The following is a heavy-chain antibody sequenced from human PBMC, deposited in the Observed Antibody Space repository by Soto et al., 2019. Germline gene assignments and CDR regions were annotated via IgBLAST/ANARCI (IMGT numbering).Heavy chain of an antibody. CDR3: ARIGTWALKFDY. J-gene: IGHJ4*02. CDR2: IWNDSSNK. D-gene: IGHD2-8*01. Sequence: QVQLVESGGGVVQPGRSLRLSCAASGFTFINYHMHWVRQAPGKAPEWLAVIWNDSSNKYYADSVKGRFTISRDNSKNTRYLHMSSLRVEDTAIYYCARIGTWALKFDYWGQGTLVAVSS. V-gene: IGHV3-33*01. CDR1: GFTFINYH.